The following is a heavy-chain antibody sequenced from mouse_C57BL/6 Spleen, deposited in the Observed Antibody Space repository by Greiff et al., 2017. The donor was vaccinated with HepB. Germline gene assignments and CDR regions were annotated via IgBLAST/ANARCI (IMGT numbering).Heavy chain of an antibody. J-gene: IGHJ3*01. D-gene: IGHD2-12*01. V-gene: IGHV1-42*01. CDR3: ARSGVYDAWFAY. Sequence: VQLQQSGPELVKPGASVKISCKASGYSFTGYYMNWVKQSPEKSLEWIGEINPSTGGTTYNQKFKAKATLTVDKSSSTAYMQLKSLTSEDSAVYYCARSGVYDAWFAYWGQGTLVTVSA. CDR2: INPSTGGT. CDR1: GYSFTGYY.